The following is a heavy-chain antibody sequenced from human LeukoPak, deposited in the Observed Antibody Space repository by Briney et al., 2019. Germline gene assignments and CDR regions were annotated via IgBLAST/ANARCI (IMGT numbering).Heavy chain of an antibody. J-gene: IGHJ4*02. CDR2: IRSKAYGETA. D-gene: IGHD1-1*01. V-gene: IGHV3-49*03. Sequence: GGSLRLSCAASGFTFGDYAMSWIRQAPGKGLEWVGFIRSKAYGETADYAASVKGRFTISRDDSKAIAYLQMNSLKTEDTAVYHCTRDRGAYNLYDYWGQGTLVTVSS. CDR1: GFTFGDYA. CDR3: TRDRGAYNLYDY.